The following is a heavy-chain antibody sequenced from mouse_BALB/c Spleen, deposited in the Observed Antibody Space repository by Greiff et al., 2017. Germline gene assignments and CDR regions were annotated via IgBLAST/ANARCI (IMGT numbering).Heavy chain of an antibody. CDR3: ARESTMTTGYAMDY. D-gene: IGHD2-4*01. J-gene: IGHJ4*01. V-gene: IGHV5-17*02. Sequence: EVQGVESGGGLVQPGGSRKLSCAASGFTFSSFGMHWVRQAPEKGLEWVAYISSGSSTIYYADTVKGRFTISRDNPKNTLFLQMTSLRSEDTAMYYCARESTMTTGYAMDYWGQGTSVTVSS. CDR2: ISSGSSTI. CDR1: GFTFSSFG.